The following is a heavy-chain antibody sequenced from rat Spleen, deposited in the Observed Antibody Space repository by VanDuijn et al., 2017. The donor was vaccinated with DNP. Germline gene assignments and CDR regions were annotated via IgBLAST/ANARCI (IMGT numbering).Heavy chain of an antibody. V-gene: IGHV5-22*01. D-gene: IGHD4-1*01. CDR3: ARGGGGSDY. Sequence: EVQLVESGGGLVQPGRSLKLSCAASGFTFSDYYMAWVRQAPKKGLEWVASISYEGSSTYYGDSVKGRFTVSRDNAKSTLYLQMNSLRSEDTANYYCARGGGGSDYWGQGVMVTVSS. CDR2: ISYEGSST. CDR1: GFTFSDYY. J-gene: IGHJ2*01.